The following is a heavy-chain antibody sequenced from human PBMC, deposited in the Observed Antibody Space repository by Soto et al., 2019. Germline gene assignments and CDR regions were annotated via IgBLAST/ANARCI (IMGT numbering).Heavy chain of an antibody. D-gene: IGHD3-9*01. Sequence: PSETLSLTCTVSGGSISSYYWSWIRQPPGKGPEWIGYIYYSGSTNYNPSLKSRVTISVDTSKNQFSLKLSSVTAADTAVYYCARGGGRDYDILTGYPSLTTGSGWFDPWGQGTLVTVSS. CDR3: ARGGGRDYDILTGYPSLTTGSGWFDP. J-gene: IGHJ5*02. CDR1: GGSISSYY. V-gene: IGHV4-59*01. CDR2: IYYSGST.